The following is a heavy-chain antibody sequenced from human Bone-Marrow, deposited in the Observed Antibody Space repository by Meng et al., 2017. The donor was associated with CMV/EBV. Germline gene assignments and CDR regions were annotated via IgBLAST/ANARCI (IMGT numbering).Heavy chain of an antibody. J-gene: IGHJ5*02. D-gene: IGHD3-3*01. CDR3: ARDRGLGRITIFGVVISWFDP. V-gene: IGHV1-2*02. Sequence: ASVKVSCKASGYTFTGYYMHWVRQAPGQGLEWMGWINPKSGGTTYAQKFQGRVTMTRDTPSATAYLEPTSLRSDDTAVYYCARDRGLGRITIFGVVISWFDPCGQGTLVTFSS. CDR2: INPKSGGT. CDR1: GYTFTGYY.